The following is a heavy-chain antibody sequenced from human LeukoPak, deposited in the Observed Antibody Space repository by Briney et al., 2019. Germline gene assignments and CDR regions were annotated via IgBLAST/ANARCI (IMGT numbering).Heavy chain of an antibody. CDR2: VYYTGSA. D-gene: IGHD2-2*01. CDR1: GGAISFGSYY. V-gene: IGHV4-39*01. CDR3: ARQVRIVVVPTAIAPRFDP. J-gene: IGHJ5*02. Sequence: SETLSLTCTVSGGAISFGSYYWGWIRQPPGKGLEWIGSVYYTGSAYYNPSLKSRVTISVDTSKNQFSLKVSSVTAADTAVYYCARQVRIVVVPTAIAPRFDPWGQGTLVTVSS.